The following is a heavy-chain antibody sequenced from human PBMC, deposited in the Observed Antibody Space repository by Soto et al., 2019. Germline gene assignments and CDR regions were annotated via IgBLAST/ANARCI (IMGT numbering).Heavy chain of an antibody. CDR2: ILPIFGTA. Sequence: QVQLVQSGAEVKKPGSSVKVSCKASGGSFRREAINWVRQAPGQGPEWMGGILPIFGTADYAQKFQGRVKITADVSLTTAYTALSSLRFEDTALYYCARGHEVGGNSDAFDFWGQGTMVSVSS. CDR1: GGSFRREA. D-gene: IGHD2-15*01. CDR3: ARGHEVGGNSDAFDF. J-gene: IGHJ3*01. V-gene: IGHV1-69*12.